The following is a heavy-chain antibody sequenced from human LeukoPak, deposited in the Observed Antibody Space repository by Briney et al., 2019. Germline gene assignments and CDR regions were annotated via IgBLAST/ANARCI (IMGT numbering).Heavy chain of an antibody. Sequence: GASVKVSCKASGYTFTNYHITWFRQAPGQGLEWMGWIAVHNGDTLYPQKFQGRVTVTTDTSTNTAYMELRSLTSDDTAVYYCARDINGGEDYWGQGTLVTVSS. V-gene: IGHV1-18*01. J-gene: IGHJ4*02. CDR1: GYTFTNYH. CDR3: ARDINGGEDY. CDR2: IAVHNGDT. D-gene: IGHD3-16*01.